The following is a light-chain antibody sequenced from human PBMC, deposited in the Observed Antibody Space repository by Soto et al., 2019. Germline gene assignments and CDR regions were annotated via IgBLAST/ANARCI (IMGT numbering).Light chain of an antibody. CDR2: LNSDGSH. CDR1: SGHSSYA. V-gene: IGLV4-69*01. J-gene: IGLJ2*01. Sequence: QPVLTQSPSASASLGASVKLTCTLSSGHSSYAIAWHQQHPEKGPRYLMKLNSDGSHSKGDGIPDRFSGSRSGAERYLTISSLKSEDEADYYCQTWGTGILFVGGTKLTVL. CDR3: QTWGTGIL.